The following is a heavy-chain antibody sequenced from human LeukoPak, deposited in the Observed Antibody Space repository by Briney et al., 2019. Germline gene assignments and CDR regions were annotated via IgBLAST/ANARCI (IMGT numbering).Heavy chain of an antibody. V-gene: IGHV3-23*01. CDR2: ISGSGGST. D-gene: IGHD5-24*01. CDR3: AKGSDGYNFGY. J-gene: IGHJ4*02. CDR1: GFTFSSYG. Sequence: TGGSLRLSCAASGFTFSSYGMSWVRQAPGKGLGWVSAISGSGGSTYYADSVKGRFTISRDNSKNTLYLQMNSLRAEDTAVYYCAKGSDGYNFGYWGQGTLVTVSS.